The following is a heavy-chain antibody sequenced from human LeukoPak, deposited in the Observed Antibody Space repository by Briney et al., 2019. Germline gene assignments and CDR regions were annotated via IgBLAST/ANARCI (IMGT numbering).Heavy chain of an antibody. J-gene: IGHJ4*02. Sequence: GRSLRLSCTASGFTFGDYAMSWVRQAPGKGLEWVSYISSSGSTIYYADSVKGRFTISRDNAKNSLYLQMNSLRAEDTAVYYCARGDSWSYYFDYWGQGTLVTVSS. CDR3: ARGDSWSYYFDY. D-gene: IGHD1-26*01. V-gene: IGHV3-48*03. CDR1: GFTFGDYA. CDR2: ISSSGSTI.